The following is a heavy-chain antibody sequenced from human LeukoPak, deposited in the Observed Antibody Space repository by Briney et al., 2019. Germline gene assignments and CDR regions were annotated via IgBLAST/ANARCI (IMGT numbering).Heavy chain of an antibody. D-gene: IGHD5-24*01. CDR3: ARLSPKRGDGYKKAFDY. Sequence: PSETLSLTCAVYGGSFSGYYWSWIRQPPGKGLEWIGEINHSGSTNYNPSLKSRVTISVDTSKNQFSLKLSSVTAADTAVYYCARLSPKRGDGYKKAFDYWGQGTPVTVSS. V-gene: IGHV4-34*01. J-gene: IGHJ4*02. CDR1: GGSFSGYY. CDR2: INHSGST.